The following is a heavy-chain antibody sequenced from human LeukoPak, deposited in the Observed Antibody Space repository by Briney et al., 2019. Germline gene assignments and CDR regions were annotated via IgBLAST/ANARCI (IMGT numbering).Heavy chain of an antibody. CDR3: ARHSLIGTTPFDY. J-gene: IGHJ4*02. D-gene: IGHD1-20*01. Sequence: AAVKVSCKASGYTFISYYIHWVRQAPGQGLEWMGLINPSSGNTPYAQQFQGRVTMTRDTSTSTVYMELSSLRSEDTAVYYCARHSLIGTTPFDYWGQGTLVTVPS. CDR2: INPSSGNT. V-gene: IGHV1-46*01. CDR1: GYTFISYY.